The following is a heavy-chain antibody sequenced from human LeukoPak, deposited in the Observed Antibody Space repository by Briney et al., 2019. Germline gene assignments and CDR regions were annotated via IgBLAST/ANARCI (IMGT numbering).Heavy chain of an antibody. CDR1: GFTFSSYA. D-gene: IGHD3-10*01. Sequence: GGSLRLSCAASGFTFSSYAMHWVRQAPGKGLEWVAVISYDGSNKYYADSVKGRFTISRDNSKNTLYLQMNSLRAEDTAVYYCAKVGVGRLPQDLYYFDYWGQGTLVTVSS. CDR2: ISYDGSNK. J-gene: IGHJ4*02. V-gene: IGHV3-30*04. CDR3: AKVGVGRLPQDLYYFDY.